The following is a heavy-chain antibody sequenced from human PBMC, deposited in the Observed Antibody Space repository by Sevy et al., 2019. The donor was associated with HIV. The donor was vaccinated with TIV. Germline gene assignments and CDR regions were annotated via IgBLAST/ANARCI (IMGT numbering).Heavy chain of an antibody. CDR2: MSYNGNKK. D-gene: IGHD3-16*02. J-gene: IGHJ6*02. CDR3: AREAVLIGAVIVSYGMDV. V-gene: IGHV3-30*04. Sequence: GGSLRLSCATSGFSFSRSPMHWVRQAPGKGLEWVAVMSYNGNKKYNEDSVKGRFTISRDDPKNTLYLQMNSLRVEDTAVYYCAREAVLIGAVIVSYGMDVWGQGTTVTVSS. CDR1: GFSFSRSP.